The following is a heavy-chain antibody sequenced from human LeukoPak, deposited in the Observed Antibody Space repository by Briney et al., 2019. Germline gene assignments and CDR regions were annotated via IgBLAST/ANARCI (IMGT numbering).Heavy chain of an antibody. CDR1: GGTFSSYA. J-gene: IGHJ4*02. V-gene: IGHV1-69*06. Sequence: SVKVSCKASGGTFSSYAISWVRQAPGQGLEWMGGIIPIFGTANYAQKFQGRVTITADKSTSTVYMELSSLRSEDTAVYYCARDALAAAGPYWGQGTLVTVSS. CDR2: IIPIFGTA. D-gene: IGHD6-13*01. CDR3: ARDALAAAGPY.